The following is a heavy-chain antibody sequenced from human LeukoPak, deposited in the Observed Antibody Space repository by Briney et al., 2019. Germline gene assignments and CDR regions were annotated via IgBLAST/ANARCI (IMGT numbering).Heavy chain of an antibody. CDR3: ARDAVVVVAATYNWFDP. CDR1: DDSITMYY. J-gene: IGHJ5*02. CDR2: VDHTGST. V-gene: IGHV4-59*01. Sequence: SETLSLTCTVSDDSITMYYWTWIRQPPGKGLEWIGYVDHTGSTNFNPSLNGRVSISRDTSKNLFSLRLRSVTAADTAVYFCARDAVVVVAATYNWFDPWGQGTLVTVSS. D-gene: IGHD2-15*01.